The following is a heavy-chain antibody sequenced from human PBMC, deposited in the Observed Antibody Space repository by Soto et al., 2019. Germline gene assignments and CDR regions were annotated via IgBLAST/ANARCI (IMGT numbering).Heavy chain of an antibody. CDR3: ARVTSSSWSPRRPRPYYFDY. J-gene: IGHJ4*02. CDR1: GFTFSSYS. Sequence: EVQLVESGGGLVQPGGSLRLSCAASGFTFSSYSMNWVRQAPGKGLEWVSYISSSSSTIYYADSVKGRFTISRDNAKNSLYLQMNSLRDEDTAVYYCARVTSSSWSPRRPRPYYFDYWGQGTLVTVSS. D-gene: IGHD6-13*01. CDR2: ISSSSSTI. V-gene: IGHV3-48*02.